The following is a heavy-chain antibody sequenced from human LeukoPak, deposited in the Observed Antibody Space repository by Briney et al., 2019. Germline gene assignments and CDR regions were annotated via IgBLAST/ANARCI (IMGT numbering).Heavy chain of an antibody. D-gene: IGHD3-10*02. CDR3: ARASVRGDFDY. J-gene: IGHJ4*02. V-gene: IGHV3-30*01. CDR1: GFTFSSYA. Sequence: GGSLRLSCAASGFTFSSYAMHWVRQAPGKGLEWVAVISYDGSNKYYADSVKGRFTISRDNSKNTLYLQMNSLRAEDTAVYYCARASVRGDFDYWGQGTLVIISS. CDR2: ISYDGSNK.